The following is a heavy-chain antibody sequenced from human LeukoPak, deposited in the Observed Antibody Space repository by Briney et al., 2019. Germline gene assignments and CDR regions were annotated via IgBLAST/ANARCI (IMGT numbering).Heavy chain of an antibody. CDR2: INHSGST. Sequence: SEILSLTCAVYGGSFSGYYWSWIRQPPGKGLEWIGEINHSGSTNYNPSLKSRVTISVDTSKNQFSLKLSSVTAADTAVYYCARGTYYYGSGSYFRDYWGQGTLVTVSS. CDR3: ARGTYYYGSGSYFRDY. CDR1: GGSFSGYY. V-gene: IGHV4-34*01. J-gene: IGHJ4*02. D-gene: IGHD3-10*01.